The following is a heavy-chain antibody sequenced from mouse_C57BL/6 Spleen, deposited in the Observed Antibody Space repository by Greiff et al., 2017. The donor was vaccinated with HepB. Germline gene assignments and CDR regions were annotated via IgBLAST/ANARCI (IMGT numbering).Heavy chain of an antibody. V-gene: IGHV1-59*01. Sequence: QVQLQQPGAELVRPGTSVKLSCKASGYTFTSYWMHWVKQRPGQGLEWIGVIDPSDSYTNYNQKFKGKATLTVDTSSSTAYMQLSSLTSEDSAVYYCARGNYGSSPAWFAYWGQGTLVTVSA. D-gene: IGHD1-1*01. CDR1: GYTFTSYW. CDR2: IDPSDSYT. J-gene: IGHJ3*01. CDR3: ARGNYGSSPAWFAY.